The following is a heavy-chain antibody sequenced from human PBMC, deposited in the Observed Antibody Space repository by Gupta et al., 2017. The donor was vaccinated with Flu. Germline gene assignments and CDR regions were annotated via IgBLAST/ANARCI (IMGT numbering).Heavy chain of an antibody. CDR1: GFTFSDYY. V-gene: IGHV3-11*05. J-gene: IGHJ3*02. Sequence: QVQLVESGGGLVKPGGSLRLSCAASGFTFSDYYMSWIRQAPGKGLEWVSYISSSSSYTNYADSVKGRFTISRDNAKNSLYLQMNSLRAEDTAVYYCARDRCSSTSCHLSGAFDIWGQGTMVTVSS. D-gene: IGHD2-2*01. CDR3: ARDRCSSTSCHLSGAFDI. CDR2: ISSSSSYT.